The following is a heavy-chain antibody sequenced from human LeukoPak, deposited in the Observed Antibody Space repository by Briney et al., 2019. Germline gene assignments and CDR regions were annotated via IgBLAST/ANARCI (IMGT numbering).Heavy chain of an antibody. CDR2: IYASGST. CDR3: AREGISFEFDP. V-gene: IGHV4-61*02. CDR1: DDSISSGSYY. D-gene: IGHD2/OR15-2a*01. J-gene: IGHJ5*02. Sequence: TLSLTCTVSDDSISSGSYYWSWIRQPAGKGLEWIGRIYASGSTNYNPSLKSRVTISVDRSKYQFSLKLSSVTAADTAVYYCAREGISFEFDPWGQGTLVTVSS.